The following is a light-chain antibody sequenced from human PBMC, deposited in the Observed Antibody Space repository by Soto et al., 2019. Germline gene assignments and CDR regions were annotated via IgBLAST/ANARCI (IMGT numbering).Light chain of an antibody. CDR2: EVT. J-gene: IGLJ2*01. CDR3: SSYAGTNNVI. CDR1: ISDVGGYNH. V-gene: IGLV2-8*01. Sequence: QSVVTQPPSASGSPGQSVTISCAGSISDVGGYNHVSWYQQHPGKAPKLLIYEVTKRPSGVPARFSGSKSGNTASLTVSGLQGDDEADYYCSSYAGTNNVIFGGGTQLTVL.